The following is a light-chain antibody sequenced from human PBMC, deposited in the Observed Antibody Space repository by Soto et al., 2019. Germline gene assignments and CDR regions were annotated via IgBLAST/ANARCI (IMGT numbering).Light chain of an antibody. Sequence: EIVLTQSPGTLSLSPGERATLSCRASQSVSSSYLAWYQQKPGQAPRLLIYGASSRATGIPDRFSGSGSGTDFTLTISRLEPEDFAVYYCPQYGSSPGTFGQGTKGEIK. V-gene: IGKV3-20*01. CDR3: PQYGSSPGT. CDR2: GAS. J-gene: IGKJ1*01. CDR1: QSVSSSY.